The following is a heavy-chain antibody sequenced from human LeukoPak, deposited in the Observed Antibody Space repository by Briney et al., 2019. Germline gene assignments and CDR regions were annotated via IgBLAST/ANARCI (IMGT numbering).Heavy chain of an antibody. D-gene: IGHD1-26*01. V-gene: IGHV4-31*03. J-gene: IGHJ4*02. Sequence: SETLSLTCTVSGGSISTNGYYWGWIRQHPGKGLEFIGYIFYRETTYYNPSLKSRLTMSIDTSKNQFSLHLSSVTAADTAVYYCARVVVGATTGLFDYWGQGTLVTVSS. CDR1: GGSISTNGYY. CDR3: ARVVVGATTGLFDY. CDR2: IFYRETT.